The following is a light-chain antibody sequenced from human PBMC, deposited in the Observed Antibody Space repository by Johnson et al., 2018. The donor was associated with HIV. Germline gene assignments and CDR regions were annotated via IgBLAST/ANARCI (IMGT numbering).Light chain of an antibody. CDR1: NSNIGNNY. Sequence: QSVLTQPPSVSAAPGQKVTISCSGSNSNIGNNYVSWYQHLPGTAPKLLIYENNKRPSGIPDRFSASKSGPSATLGITGLQPGDEADYYCGTWDSSLSAGVFGTGTKVTVL. V-gene: IGLV1-51*02. J-gene: IGLJ1*01. CDR3: GTWDSSLSAGV. CDR2: ENN.